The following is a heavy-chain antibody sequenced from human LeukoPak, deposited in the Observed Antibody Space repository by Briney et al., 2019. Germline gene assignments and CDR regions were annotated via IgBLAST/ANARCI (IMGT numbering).Heavy chain of an antibody. Sequence: PGGSLRLSCAASGFTFSSYAMSWVRQAPGKGLEWVSAISGSGGSTYYADSVKGRFTISRDNSKNTLYLQMNSLRADDTAVYYCARLDRGRVSVFGEVTPYYYYMDVWGKGTTVTVSS. V-gene: IGHV3-23*01. J-gene: IGHJ6*03. CDR2: ISGSGGST. CDR1: GFTFSSYA. CDR3: ARLDRGRVSVFGEVTPYYYYMDV. D-gene: IGHD3-3*01.